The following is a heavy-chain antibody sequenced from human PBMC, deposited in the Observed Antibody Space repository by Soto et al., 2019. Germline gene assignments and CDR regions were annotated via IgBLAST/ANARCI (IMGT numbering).Heavy chain of an antibody. V-gene: IGHV3-13*04. J-gene: IGHJ4*02. D-gene: IGHD3-22*01. CDR1: GFTFSSYD. CDR2: IGTAGDT. CDR3: ARAIGPTLFDY. Sequence: GSLRLSCSASGFTFSSYDMHWVRQGPGKGLEWVSAIGTAGDTNYAGSVKGRFTISRENAKNSLYLQMNSLRAGDTAIYFCARAIGPTLFDYWGQGTLVTISS.